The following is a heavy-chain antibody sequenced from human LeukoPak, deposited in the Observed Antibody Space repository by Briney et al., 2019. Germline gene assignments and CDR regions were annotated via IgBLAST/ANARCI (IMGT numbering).Heavy chain of an antibody. J-gene: IGHJ5*02. CDR1: GGSISSSSYY. D-gene: IGHD3-3*01. V-gene: IGHV4-39*07. Sequence: SETLSLTCTVSGGSISSSSYYWGWIRQPPGKGLEWIGNIYYSGSTYYNPSLKSRVTISVHTSKNQFSLELSSVTAADTAVYYCARLFGITIFGETLNWFDPWGQGTLVTVSS. CDR2: IYYSGST. CDR3: ARLFGITIFGETLNWFDP.